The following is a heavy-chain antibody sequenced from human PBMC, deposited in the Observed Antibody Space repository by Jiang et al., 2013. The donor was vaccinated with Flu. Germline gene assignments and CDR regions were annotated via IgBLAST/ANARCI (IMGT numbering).Heavy chain of an antibody. V-gene: IGHV6-1*01. CDR3: ASAVRGTTGSFAY. CDR1: GDSVSRNTAA. CDR2: TYYRSKWYN. Sequence: SQTLSLTCGISGDSVSRNTAAWNWVRQSPSRGLEWLGRTYYRSKWYNDYAVSVKSRITINPDTSKNQFSLQLNSVTPEDTAVYYCASAVRGTTGSFAYWGQGSLVTVS. J-gene: IGHJ4*02. D-gene: IGHD1-7*01.